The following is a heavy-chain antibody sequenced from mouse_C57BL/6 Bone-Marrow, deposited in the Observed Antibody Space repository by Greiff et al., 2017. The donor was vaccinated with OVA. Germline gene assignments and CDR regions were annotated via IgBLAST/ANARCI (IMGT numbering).Heavy chain of an antibody. D-gene: IGHD2-2*01. V-gene: IGHV3-1*01. Sequence: EVKLQDSGPGMVKPSQSLSLTCTVTGYSITSGYDWHWIRHFPGNKLEWMGYISYSGSTNYNPSLKSRISITHDTSKNHFFLKLNSVTTEDTATYYCASSQWLPGGYAMDYWGQGTSVTVSS. CDR2: ISYSGST. J-gene: IGHJ4*01. CDR3: ASSQWLPGGYAMDY. CDR1: GYSITSGYD.